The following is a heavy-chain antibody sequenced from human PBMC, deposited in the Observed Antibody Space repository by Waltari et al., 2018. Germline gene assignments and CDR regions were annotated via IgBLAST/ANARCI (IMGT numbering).Heavy chain of an antibody. CDR3: ARVRGGNHDY. CDR2: IYTSGST. CDR1: GGSFSSRSYT. J-gene: IGHJ4*02. V-gene: IGHV4-61*02. D-gene: IGHD3-10*01. Sequence: QVQLQESGPGLVMPSQTLSLTCTLSGGSFSSRSYTWRWIRQPAGKGLEWIGRIYTSGSTNYNPSLKSRVTISVDTSKNQFSLKLSSVTAADTAVYYCARVRGGNHDYWGQGTLVTVSS.